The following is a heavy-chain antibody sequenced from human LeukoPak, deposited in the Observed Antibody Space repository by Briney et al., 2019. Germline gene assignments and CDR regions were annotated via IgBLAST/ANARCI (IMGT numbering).Heavy chain of an antibody. CDR3: ASGPYSGNYRNWFDP. CDR2: IGSSSSHI. CDR1: GFTFSTYS. D-gene: IGHD1-26*01. J-gene: IGHJ5*02. V-gene: IGHV3-21*01. Sequence: GGSLRLSCAASGFTFSTYSINWVRQAPGKGLEWVSSIGSSSSHIYYADSVEGRFTISRDNAKHSLYLQMNSLRADDTAVYYCASGPYSGNYRNWFDPWGQGTLVTVSS.